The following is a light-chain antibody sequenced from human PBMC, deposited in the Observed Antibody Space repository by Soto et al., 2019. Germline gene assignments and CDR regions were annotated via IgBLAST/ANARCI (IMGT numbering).Light chain of an antibody. V-gene: IGLV2-14*01. Sequence: QSALTQPASVSGSPGQSITISCTGTSSDVGRYNFVSWYQQHPGKAPKLMTYEVTYRPSGVPDRFSASKSGTSASLVITGLQAEDEADYYCQSFDISLYVIFGGGTKLTVL. J-gene: IGLJ2*01. CDR1: SSDVGRYNF. CDR2: EVT. CDR3: QSFDISLYVI.